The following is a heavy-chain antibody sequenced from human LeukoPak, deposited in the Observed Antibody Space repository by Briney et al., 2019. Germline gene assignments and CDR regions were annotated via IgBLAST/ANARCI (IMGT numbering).Heavy chain of an antibody. Sequence: GGSLRLSCAASGFTASSNYMSWVRQAPGKGLEWVSVIYSGGSTYYADSVKGRFTISRHNSKNTLYLQMNSLRAEDTAVYYCARVSPGYSYGFDYWGQGTLVTVSS. V-gene: IGHV3-53*04. CDR2: IYSGGST. CDR3: ARVSPGYSYGFDY. CDR1: GFTASSNY. D-gene: IGHD5-18*01. J-gene: IGHJ4*02.